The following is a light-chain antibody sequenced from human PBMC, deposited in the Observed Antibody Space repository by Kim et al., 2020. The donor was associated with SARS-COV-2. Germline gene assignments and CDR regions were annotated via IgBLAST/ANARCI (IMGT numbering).Light chain of an antibody. J-gene: IGLJ3*02. V-gene: IGLV3-27*01. CDR2: RDS. Sequence: SYELTQPSSVSVSPRQTARITCSGDILAKKSARWFQQKPGQAPLLLIHRDSERSSGIPERFSGSKSGTTVTLTITGAQVEDEADYYCYSATDDMGVFGGGTQLTVL. CDR1: ILAKKS. CDR3: YSATDDMGV.